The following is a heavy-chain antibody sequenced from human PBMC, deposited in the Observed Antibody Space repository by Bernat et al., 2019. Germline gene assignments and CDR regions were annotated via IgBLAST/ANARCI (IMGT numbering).Heavy chain of an antibody. CDR2: ISYDGSNK. Sequence: QVQLVESGGGVVQPGRSLRLSCAASGFTFSSYAMHWVRQAPGKGLEWVAVISYDGSNKYYADSVKGRFTISRDNSKNTLYLQMNSLRAEDAAVYYCARDLAPYGDNYWYIDLWGRGTLIAVSS. V-gene: IGHV3-30*01. CDR1: GFTFSSYA. J-gene: IGHJ2*01. D-gene: IGHD4-17*01. CDR3: ARDLAPYGDNYWYIDL.